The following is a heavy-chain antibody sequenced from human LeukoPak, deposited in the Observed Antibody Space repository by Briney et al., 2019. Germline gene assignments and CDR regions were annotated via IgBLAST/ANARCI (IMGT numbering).Heavy chain of an antibody. V-gene: IGHV3-74*01. CDR1: GFTFRSYW. CDR2: INGDGNST. CDR3: ARALAVAGTGGYY. Sequence: GGSLRLSCVASGFTFRSYWMHWVRQAPGKGLAWVSRINGDGNSTSYADSVKGRFTISRDNAKNTLYLQMSSLRAEDTAVYFCARALAVAGTGGYYWGQGTLVTVSS. J-gene: IGHJ4*02. D-gene: IGHD6-19*01.